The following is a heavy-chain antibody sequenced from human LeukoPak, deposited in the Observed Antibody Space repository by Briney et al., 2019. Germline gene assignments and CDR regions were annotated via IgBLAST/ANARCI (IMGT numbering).Heavy chain of an antibody. J-gene: IGHJ4*02. CDR2: ITPIFGTA. Sequence: ASVKVSCKASGGTFSRNGISWVRQAPGQGLEWMGGITPIFGTANYAQKFQGRVTITADKSTSTAYMKLSSLRSEDTAVYYCARVPIVGPSTSYFDFWGQGTLVTVSS. V-gene: IGHV1-69*06. CDR1: GGTFSRNG. D-gene: IGHD1-26*01. CDR3: ARVPIVGPSTSYFDF.